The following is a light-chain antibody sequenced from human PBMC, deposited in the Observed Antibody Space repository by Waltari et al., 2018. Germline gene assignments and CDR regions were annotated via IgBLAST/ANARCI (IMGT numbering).Light chain of an antibody. V-gene: IGKV3-20*01. CDR2: GAS. CDR1: QSVTRA. J-gene: IGKJ1*01. CDR3: QHYLRLPVT. Sequence: EIVLTQSPGTLSLSPGESATLSCRTSQSVTRALAWYQKKPGQAPRLLIYGASNRATGIPDRFRGSGSGTDFSLTISSLEPEDFAVYYCQHYLRLPVTFGQGTKVEVK.